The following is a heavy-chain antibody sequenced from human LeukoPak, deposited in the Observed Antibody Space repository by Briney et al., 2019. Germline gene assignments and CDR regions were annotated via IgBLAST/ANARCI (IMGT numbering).Heavy chain of an antibody. Sequence: SQTLSLTCSVSGGSISSGGYYWSWIRQPPGKGLEWIGYIHHSGSTYYNPSLKSRVTISIDRSKSQFSLKLSSVTAADTAVYYCAREALTTARMWHYFDYWGQGTLVTVSS. J-gene: IGHJ4*02. V-gene: IGHV4-30-2*01. CDR1: GGSISSGGYY. D-gene: IGHD4-11*01. CDR2: IHHSGST. CDR3: AREALTTARMWHYFDY.